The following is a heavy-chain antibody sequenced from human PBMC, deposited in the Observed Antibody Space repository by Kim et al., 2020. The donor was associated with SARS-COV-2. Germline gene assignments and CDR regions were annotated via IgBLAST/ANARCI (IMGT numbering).Heavy chain of an antibody. CDR1: GFTFNTYD. D-gene: IGHD1-26*01. CDR2: ISYDGSNK. CDR3: AKSFSGSYFGYDY. V-gene: IGHV3-30*18. Sequence: GGSLRLSCAASGFTFNTYDMHWVRQAPGKGLEWVAVISYDGSNKHYADSVKGRFTISRDNSKNTLYLQMNSLRIEDTAVYYCAKSFSGSYFGYDYWGQGTLVTVSS. J-gene: IGHJ4*02.